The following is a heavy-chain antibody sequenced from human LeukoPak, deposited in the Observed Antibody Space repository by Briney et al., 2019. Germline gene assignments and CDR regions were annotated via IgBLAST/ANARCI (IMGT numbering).Heavy chain of an antibody. V-gene: IGHV3-30*18. CDR2: SAHDEVGK. CDR3: AKDRGYGEHEPFES. D-gene: IGHD4/OR15-4a*01. Sequence: PGGSLRLSCVGSGFTFSDYAIHWVCQAPGKGLEWVAVSAHDEVGKQFADSVKGRFTLSRDNSRDSVHLQMNRLRDEDTAVYYCAKDRGYGEHEPFESWGQGSLVTVSS. CDR1: GFTFSDYA. J-gene: IGHJ4*02.